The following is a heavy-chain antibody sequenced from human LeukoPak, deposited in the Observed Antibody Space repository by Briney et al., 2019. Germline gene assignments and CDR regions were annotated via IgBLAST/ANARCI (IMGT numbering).Heavy chain of an antibody. Sequence: PGGSLRLSCSASGFTISRNYTRSVRQAPEKGLEWVSIIYSRGSTYYADSVKGRFTISRDDSKNTVYLQMNSLRAEDAAVYYCAGGTLVARKYTSDPFDNWGQGTLVTVSS. CDR1: GFTISRNY. CDR2: IYSRGST. V-gene: IGHV3-53*01. D-gene: IGHD2-8*02. CDR3: AGGTLVARKYTSDPFDN. J-gene: IGHJ4*02.